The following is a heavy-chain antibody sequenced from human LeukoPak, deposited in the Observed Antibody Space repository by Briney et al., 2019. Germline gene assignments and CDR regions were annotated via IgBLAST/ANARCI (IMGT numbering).Heavy chain of an antibody. CDR1: GGSISSYY. V-gene: IGHV4-59*04. D-gene: IGHD1-26*01. Sequence: LETLSLTCTVSGGSISSYYWGWIRQPPGKGLEWIGDISYSGSTYYSPSLRSRVTTPVDTSKNQFPLKLNSVTATDTAVYYCARRGGSGRAFDIWGQGTMVTVSS. J-gene: IGHJ3*02. CDR2: ISYSGST. CDR3: ARRGGSGRAFDI.